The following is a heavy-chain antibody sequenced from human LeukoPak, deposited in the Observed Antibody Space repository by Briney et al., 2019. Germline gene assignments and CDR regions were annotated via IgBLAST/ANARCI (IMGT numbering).Heavy chain of an antibody. D-gene: IGHD1-1*01. CDR1: GFIFSNYE. V-gene: IGHV3-48*03. CDR2: ISDHGKSR. CDR3: AKDRGWNGAFDH. Sequence: GGSLRLSCVASGFIFSNYEMNWVRQTPGKGLEWVSYISDHGKSRNYVDSVKGRFTISRDNAKNSLYLQMNSLRAEDTAVYYCAKDRGWNGAFDHWGQGTLVTVSS. J-gene: IGHJ4*02.